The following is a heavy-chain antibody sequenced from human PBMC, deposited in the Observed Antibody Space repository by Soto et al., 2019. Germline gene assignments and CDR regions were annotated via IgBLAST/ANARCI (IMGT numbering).Heavy chain of an antibody. Sequence: QVQQMQSGAEVKKPGSSVKVSCKASGVTFGSFTISWVRQAPGQGLEWMGRVIPVLGTSNYAQKLQGRVTLTVDKYTTTAYLQLSSLRSEDTAMYHYARVYGIADPKSPFDYWGQGTLVTVSS. J-gene: IGHJ4*02. CDR1: GVTFGSFT. V-gene: IGHV1-69*08. CDR3: ARVYGIADPKSPFDY. D-gene: IGHD6-13*01. CDR2: VIPVLGTS.